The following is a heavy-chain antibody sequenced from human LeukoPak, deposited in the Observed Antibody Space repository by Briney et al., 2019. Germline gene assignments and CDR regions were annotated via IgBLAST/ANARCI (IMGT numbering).Heavy chain of an antibody. CDR3: AKGSDYDSKYYYYYMDV. D-gene: IGHD3-22*01. CDR1: GYTFTGYY. V-gene: IGHV1-2*02. CDR2: INPNSGGT. J-gene: IGHJ6*03. Sequence: GASVKVSCKASGYTFTGYYMHWVRQAPGQGLEWMGWINPNSGGTNYAQKFQGRVTMTRDTSISTAYMELSRLRSDDTAVYYCAKGSDYDSKYYYYYMDVWGKGTTVTVSS.